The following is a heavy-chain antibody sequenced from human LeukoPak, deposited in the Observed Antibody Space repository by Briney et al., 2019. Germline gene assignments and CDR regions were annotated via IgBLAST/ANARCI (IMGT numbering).Heavy chain of an antibody. CDR2: ITGSADIT. V-gene: IGHV3-23*01. J-gene: IGHJ5*01. CDR3: ARARGWFDS. CDR1: GFTFSTYG. Sequence: GGSLRLSCAASGFTFSTYGMSWVRQAPGKGLEWVSSITGSADITYQADSVKGRFTTSRDNSKNTLYLQMNSLRAEDTAVYYCARARGWFDSWGQGTLVTVSS. D-gene: IGHD6-6*01.